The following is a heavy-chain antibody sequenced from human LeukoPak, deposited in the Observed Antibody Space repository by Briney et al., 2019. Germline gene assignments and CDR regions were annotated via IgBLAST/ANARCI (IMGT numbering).Heavy chain of an antibody. CDR2: IGEHGVEE. CDR1: GVTFSNYW. Sequence: PGGSLRLSCAASGVTFSNYWMNGFRQAPGKGLEWVANIGEHGVEENYVDSVEGRFTISRDNADTSLYPHITHLRAVDTAVNYSATDRDTRWQSRLNDWGRRAPLTAAS. V-gene: IGHV3-7*01. D-gene: IGHD2-15*01. J-gene: IGHJ4*01. CDR3: ATDRDTRWQSRLND.